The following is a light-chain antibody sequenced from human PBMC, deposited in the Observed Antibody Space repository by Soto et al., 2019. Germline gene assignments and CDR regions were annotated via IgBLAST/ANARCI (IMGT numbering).Light chain of an antibody. Sequence: QSALTQPASVSGSLGQSITISCTGTSSDVGSYNIVSWYQQHPGKVPKLIIYDVTKRPSGVPNRFSGSKSANTASLTISGLQAEDEADYYCCSYAGTYTWVFGGWTQLTVL. V-gene: IGLV2-23*02. CDR1: SSDVGSYNI. CDR3: CSYAGTYTWV. CDR2: DVT. J-gene: IGLJ3*02.